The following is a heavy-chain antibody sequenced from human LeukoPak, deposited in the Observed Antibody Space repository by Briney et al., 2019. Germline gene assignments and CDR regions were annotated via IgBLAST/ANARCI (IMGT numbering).Heavy chain of an antibody. CDR1: GYTFTGYY. Sequence: ASVKVSCKASGYTFTGYYMHWVRQAPGQGLEWMGWINPNSGGTNYAQKFQGRVTMTRDTSISTAYMDLSRLKSDDTAVYYCAKDRQLWFGRQTIFDHWGQGTLVTVSS. V-gene: IGHV1-2*02. J-gene: IGHJ4*02. CDR2: INPNSGGT. CDR3: AKDRQLWFGRQTIFDH. D-gene: IGHD3-10*01.